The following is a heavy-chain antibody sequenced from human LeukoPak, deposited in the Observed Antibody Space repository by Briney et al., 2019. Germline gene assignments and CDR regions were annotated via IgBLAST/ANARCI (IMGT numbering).Heavy chain of an antibody. CDR3: AKETPNTGWFDP. CDR1: GHTFTTYY. CDR2: INPSGDGT. J-gene: IGHJ5*02. Sequence: ASVKVSCKASGHTFTTYYVHLVRRAPGQGLEWMGVINPSGDGTNYPQRFQGRVTLTRDTSTSTVYMELSSLRSEDTAIYYCAKETPNTGWFDPWGQGTLVTVSS. D-gene: IGHD1-14*01. V-gene: IGHV1-46*01.